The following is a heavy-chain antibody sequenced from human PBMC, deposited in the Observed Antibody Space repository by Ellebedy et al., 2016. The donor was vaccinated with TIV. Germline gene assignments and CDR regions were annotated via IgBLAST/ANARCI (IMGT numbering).Heavy chain of an antibody. J-gene: IGHJ6*02. Sequence: SETLSLTXSVIDGSVSNRGYYWAWLRQAPGKGLEWIGHIHYTGSTDYNPSLKSRFSISVDTSKNHFSLKVTSVTAADTAVYFCAGGTHYNYGWDVWGQGTTVIVS. CDR1: DGSVSNRGYY. CDR2: IHYTGST. CDR3: AGGTHYNYGWDV. V-gene: IGHV4-61*03.